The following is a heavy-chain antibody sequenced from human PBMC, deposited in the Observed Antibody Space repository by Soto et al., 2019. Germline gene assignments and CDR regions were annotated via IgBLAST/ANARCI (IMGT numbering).Heavy chain of an antibody. CDR1: GFTFNNYV. J-gene: IGHJ4*02. Sequence: EVHLLESGGGLVHPGGSLRLSCAASGFTFNNYVMSWVRQAPGKGLEWVSGISSTGGGTYYADPVKGRFTISRDNCKNTLYLQMNNLRAGDTALYYCAKGHDIVVVPTVDYWGQGTLVTVSS. CDR3: AKGHDIVVVPTVDY. CDR2: ISSTGGGT. D-gene: IGHD2-15*01. V-gene: IGHV3-23*01.